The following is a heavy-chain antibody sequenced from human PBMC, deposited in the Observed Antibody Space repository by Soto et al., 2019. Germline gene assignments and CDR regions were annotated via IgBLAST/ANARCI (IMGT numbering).Heavy chain of an antibody. V-gene: IGHV4-39*01. CDR1: GGSISSSSYY. D-gene: IGHD3-9*01. Sequence: SETLSLTCTVSGGSISSSSYYWGWIRQPPGKGLEWIGSIYYSGSTYCNPSLKSRVTISVDTSKNQFSLKLSSVTAADTAVYYCASQYYDILTGYYSEFDYWGQGTLVTVSS. CDR3: ASQYYDILTGYYSEFDY. CDR2: IYYSGST. J-gene: IGHJ4*02.